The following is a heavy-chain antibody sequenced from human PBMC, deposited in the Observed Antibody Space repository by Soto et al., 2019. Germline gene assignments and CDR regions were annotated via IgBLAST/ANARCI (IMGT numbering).Heavy chain of an antibody. CDR2: ISYDGSNK. J-gene: IGHJ4*02. V-gene: IGHV3-30-3*01. CDR3: ARESDIVATNPTFDY. CDR1: GFTFSSYA. D-gene: IGHD5-12*01. Sequence: GGSLRLSCAASGFTFSSYAMHWVRQAPGKGLEWVAVISYDGSNKYYADSVKGRFIISRDNSKDTLYLQMNSLRAEVTAVYYCARESDIVATNPTFDYWGQGTLVTVSS.